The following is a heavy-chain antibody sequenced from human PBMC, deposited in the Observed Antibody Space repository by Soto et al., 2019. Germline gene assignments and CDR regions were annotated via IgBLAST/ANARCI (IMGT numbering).Heavy chain of an antibody. J-gene: IGHJ4*02. D-gene: IGHD4-17*01. Sequence: SETLSLTCTFSGDSISRYYWNWIRQPPGKGLEWIGCIYYSGSTNYNPSLKSRVTISLDTSKNQFSLNLSSVTAADTAVYYCAGGGYGDYEYWGQGTPVTVSS. V-gene: IGHV4-59*12. CDR1: GDSISRYY. CDR3: AGGGYGDYEY. CDR2: IYYSGST.